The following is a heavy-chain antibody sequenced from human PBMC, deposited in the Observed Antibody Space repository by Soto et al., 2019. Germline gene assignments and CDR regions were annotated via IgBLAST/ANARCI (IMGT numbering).Heavy chain of an antibody. V-gene: IGHV1-69*13. D-gene: IGHD2-15*01. CDR1: GGTFSSYA. Sequence: GASVKVSCKASGGTFSSYAISWVRQAPGQGLEWMGGIIPIFGTANYAQKFQGRVTITADESTSTAYMELSSLRSEDTAVYYCARDASGYCSGGSCSAFDYWGQGTLVTVSS. CDR3: ARDASGYCSGGSCSAFDY. CDR2: IIPIFGTA. J-gene: IGHJ4*02.